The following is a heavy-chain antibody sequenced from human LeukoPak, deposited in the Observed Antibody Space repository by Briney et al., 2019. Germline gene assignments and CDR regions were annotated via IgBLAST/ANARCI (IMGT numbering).Heavy chain of an antibody. D-gene: IGHD3-22*01. CDR3: ARGLMGGYPRFDY. Sequence: GGSLRLSCTVSGFTVSSNSMSWVRQAPGKGLEWVSFIYSGGNTLYSDSVKGRFTISRDNAKNSLYLQMNSLKAEDTALYYCARGLMGGYPRFDYWGQGTLVTVSS. V-gene: IGHV3-53*01. CDR1: GFTVSSNS. CDR2: IYSGGNT. J-gene: IGHJ4*02.